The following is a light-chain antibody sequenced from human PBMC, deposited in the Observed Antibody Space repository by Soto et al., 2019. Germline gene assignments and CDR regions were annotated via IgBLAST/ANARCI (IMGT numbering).Light chain of an antibody. J-gene: IGKJ5*01. CDR1: QSVSSY. V-gene: IGKV3-11*01. Sequence: EIVLTQSPATLSVSPGEGATLSCRASQSVSSYLAWYQQRPGQPPRLLIYDASNRATGIPARFSGSGSGTDFTLTISSLEPEDFAFYYCQQRSNWPITFGQGTRLEIK. CDR2: DAS. CDR3: QQRSNWPIT.